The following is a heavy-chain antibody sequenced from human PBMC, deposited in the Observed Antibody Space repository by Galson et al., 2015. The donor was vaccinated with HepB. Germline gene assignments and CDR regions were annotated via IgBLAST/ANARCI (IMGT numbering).Heavy chain of an antibody. D-gene: IGHD1/OR15-1a*01. CDR1: GFTRYY. Sequence: SVKVSCKASGFTRYYIYWVRQAPGQGLEWMGIINPGGGSTTYAHKFQGRVAMTRDTSTSTVFMELSSLRSEDTAVYYCATKNKNAFDIWGRGTMVTVSS. J-gene: IGHJ3*02. CDR2: INPGGGST. V-gene: IGHV1-46*03. CDR3: ATKNKNAFDI.